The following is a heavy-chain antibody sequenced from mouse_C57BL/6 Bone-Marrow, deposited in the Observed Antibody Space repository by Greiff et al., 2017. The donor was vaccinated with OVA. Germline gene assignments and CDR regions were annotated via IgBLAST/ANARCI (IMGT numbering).Heavy chain of an antibody. V-gene: IGHV5-4*01. D-gene: IGHD2-3*01. CDR1: GFTFSSYA. Sequence: EVQLVESGGGLVKPGGSLKLSCAASGFTFSSYAMSWVRQTPEKRLEWVATISDGGSYTYYPDNVKGRFTISRDNAKNNLYLQMSHLKSEDTAMYYCARWLLGFDYWGQGTTLTVSS. CDR2: ISDGGSYT. J-gene: IGHJ2*01. CDR3: ARWLLGFDY.